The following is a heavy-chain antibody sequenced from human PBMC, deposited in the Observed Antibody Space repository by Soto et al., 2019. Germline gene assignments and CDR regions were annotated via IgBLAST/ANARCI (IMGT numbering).Heavy chain of an antibody. J-gene: IGHJ3*02. D-gene: IGHD5-12*01. V-gene: IGHV6-1*01. CDR1: GDRVSSNSAA. CDR2: TYYRSKWYN. CDR3: ARSLVATGGAFDI. Sequence: SQTLSLTCAISGDRVSSNSAACNWIRQSPSRGLEWLGRTYYRSKWYNDYAVPVKSRITMDPDTSKNQFSLQLNSVTPEDTAVYYCARSLVATGGAFDIWGQGTMVTVSS.